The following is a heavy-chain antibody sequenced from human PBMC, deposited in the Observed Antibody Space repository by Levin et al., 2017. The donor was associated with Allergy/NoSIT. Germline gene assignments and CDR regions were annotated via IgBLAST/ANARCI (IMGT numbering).Heavy chain of an antibody. CDR1: GFSLSTSGVG. CDR3: AHAPLGIGSGYNWFDP. J-gene: IGHJ5*02. V-gene: IGHV2-5*02. CDR2: IYWDDDK. D-gene: IGHD7-27*01. Sequence: SGPTLVKPTQTLTLTCTFSGFSLSTSGVGVGWIRQPPGKALEWLALIYWDDDKRYSPSLKSRLTITKDTSKNQVVLTMTNMDPVDTATYYCAHAPLGIGSGYNWFDPWGQGTLVTVSS.